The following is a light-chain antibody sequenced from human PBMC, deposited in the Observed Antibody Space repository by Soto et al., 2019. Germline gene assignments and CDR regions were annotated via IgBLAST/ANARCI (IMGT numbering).Light chain of an antibody. V-gene: IGLV1-40*01. CDR2: YNT. J-gene: IGLJ3*02. CDR1: GSTFGAGSD. Sequence: QSVLTQPPSVSGAPGQRVTISCTGSGSTFGAGSDVHWYQQVPGTAPKLLISYNTNRPSGVPDRFSGSKSGTSASLAISGLQVEDEAEYFCGSFTTSRIWVFGGGTKLTVL. CDR3: GSFTTSRIWV.